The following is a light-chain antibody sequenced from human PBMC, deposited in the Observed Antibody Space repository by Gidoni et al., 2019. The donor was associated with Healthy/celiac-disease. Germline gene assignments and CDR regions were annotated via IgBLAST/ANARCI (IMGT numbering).Light chain of an antibody. J-gene: IGKJ3*01. CDR3: QQSYSTPLT. CDR1: QSISSY. Sequence: DIQMTPSPSSLSASVGDRVTITCRASQSISSYLNWYQQKPGKAPKLLIYAASSLQSGVPSRFSGSGSGTDFTLTISSLQPEDFATYYCQQSYSTPLTFGPGTKVEIK. V-gene: IGKV1-39*01. CDR2: AAS.